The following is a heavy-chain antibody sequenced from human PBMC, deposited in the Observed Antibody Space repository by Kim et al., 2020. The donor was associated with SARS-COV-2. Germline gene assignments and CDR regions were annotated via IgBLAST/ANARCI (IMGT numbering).Heavy chain of an antibody. D-gene: IGHD3-3*01. Sequence: ASVKVSCKASGYTFTSYEINWVRQATGQGLEWMRWMNPNSGNTGDVQKFQGRVTRTRNTSISTAYMELSSLRSEDTAVYYCARAKTRITIFGVVPNYYYMDVWGKGTTVTVSS. CDR2: MNPNSGNT. CDR3: ARAKTRITIFGVVPNYYYMDV. V-gene: IGHV1-8*01. CDR1: GYTFTSYE. J-gene: IGHJ6*03.